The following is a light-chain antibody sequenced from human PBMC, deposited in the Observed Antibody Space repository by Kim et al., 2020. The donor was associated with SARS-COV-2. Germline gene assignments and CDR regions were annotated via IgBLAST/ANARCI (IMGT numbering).Light chain of an antibody. CDR3: MKGTHWPT. J-gene: IGKJ1*01. CDR2: KVS. CDR1: QSLVHSDGNTY. V-gene: IGKV2-30*02. Sequence: DVVLTQSPLSLPVTLGQPASISCRSSQSLVHSDGNTYLNWFQQRPGQSPRRLINKVSNRDSGAPDRFSGSGSGTDFTLKISRVEAEDVGIYYCMKGTHWPTFGQGTKVDIK.